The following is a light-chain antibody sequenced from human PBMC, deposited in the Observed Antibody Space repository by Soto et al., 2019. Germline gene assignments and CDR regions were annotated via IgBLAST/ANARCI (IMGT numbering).Light chain of an antibody. V-gene: IGLV2-8*01. CDR3: SSNVGTNTMI. CDR1: SSDVGAAKY. J-gene: IGLJ2*01. Sequence: QSALTQPPSASGSPGQSVTISCTGTSSDVGAAKYVSWYQQHPGKAPKLMIYEVSKRPSGVPDRFSGSKSGNTASLSVSGLQAEDEADYYCSSNVGTNTMIFGGGTKLTVL. CDR2: EVS.